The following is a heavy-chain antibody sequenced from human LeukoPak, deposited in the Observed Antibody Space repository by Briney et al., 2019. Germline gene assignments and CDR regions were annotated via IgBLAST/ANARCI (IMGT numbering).Heavy chain of an antibody. CDR2: IYYSGST. J-gene: IGHJ6*03. CDR1: GGSISSYY. CDR3: ARVKQGYYYYMDV. D-gene: IGHD6-13*01. Sequence: SETLSLTCTVSGGSISSYYWSWIRQPPGKGLEWIGYIYYSGSTNYNPSLKSRVTISVDTSKNQFFLKPSSVTAADTAVYYCARVKQGYYYYMDVWGKGTTVTVSS. V-gene: IGHV4-59*01.